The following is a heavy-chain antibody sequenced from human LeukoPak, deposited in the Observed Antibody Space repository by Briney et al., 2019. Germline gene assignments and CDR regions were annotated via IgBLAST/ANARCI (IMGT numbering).Heavy chain of an antibody. CDR3: AREDYDGSTMDY. V-gene: IGHV4-4*07. CDR1: GGSISSYY. D-gene: IGHD4-23*01. CDR2: LYSRGST. J-gene: IGHJ4*02. Sequence: SETLSLTCTVSGGSISSYYWSWIQQPAGKGLEWIGRLYSRGSTNYNPSLESRVTMSVDTSKNQFSLKLISVTAADTAVYYCAREDYDGSTMDYWGQGTLVTVSS.